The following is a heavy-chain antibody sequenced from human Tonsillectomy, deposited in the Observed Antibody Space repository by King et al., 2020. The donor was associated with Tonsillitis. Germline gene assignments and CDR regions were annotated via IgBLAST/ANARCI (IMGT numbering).Heavy chain of an antibody. V-gene: IGHV1-8*02. J-gene: IGHJ6*02. D-gene: IGHD4-17*01. CDR2: MNPDSGHT. CDR1: GYTFTSYD. CDR3: AEANFGDYGRYGMDV. Sequence: VQLVESGAEVKKPGASVKVSCKTSGYTFTSYDINWVRQATGQGLEWVGWMNPDSGHTGYAQKFQGRVIMTRNTSISTVYMELSSLRSEDTAVYYCAEANFGDYGRYGMDVWGQGTTVTVSS.